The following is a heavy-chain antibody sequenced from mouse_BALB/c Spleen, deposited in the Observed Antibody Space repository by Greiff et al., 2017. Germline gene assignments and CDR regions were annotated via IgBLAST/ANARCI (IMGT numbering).Heavy chain of an antibody. V-gene: IGHV5-12-2*01. CDR1: GFTFSSYT. J-gene: IGHJ2*01. CDR3: ARHDYFDY. Sequence: EVQLVESGGGLVQPGGSLKLSCAASGFTFSSYTMSWVRQTPEKRLEWVAYISNGGGSTYYPDTVKGRFTISRDNAKNTLYLQMSSLKSEDTAMYYCARHDYFDYWGQGSTLTVSS. CDR2: ISNGGGST.